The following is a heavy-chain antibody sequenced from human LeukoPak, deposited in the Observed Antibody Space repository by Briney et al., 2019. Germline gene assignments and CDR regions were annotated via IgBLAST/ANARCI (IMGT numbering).Heavy chain of an antibody. CDR2: IYYSGNT. Sequence: PSETLSLTCTVSGGSISDYYWSWVRQPPGKGREWIGYIYYSGNTNYNPSLKSRVAISVDTSKNQFSLRLSSVTAADTAVYLCARVSCTTTSCPGWFDPWGQGTLVTVSS. V-gene: IGHV4-59*01. D-gene: IGHD2-2*01. CDR3: ARVSCTTTSCPGWFDP. CDR1: GGSISDYY. J-gene: IGHJ5*02.